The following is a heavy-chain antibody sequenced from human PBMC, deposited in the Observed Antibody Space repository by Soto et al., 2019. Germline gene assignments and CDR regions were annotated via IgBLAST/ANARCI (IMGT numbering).Heavy chain of an antibody. CDR1: GYSFGSYW. CDR3: ARYGSGSYDLIYYYYYGMDV. V-gene: IGHV5-51*01. J-gene: IGHJ6*02. CDR2: IFPDDSKV. Sequence: GESLKISCKASGYSFGSYWIGWVRQMPGKGLEWMGVIFPDDSKVTYSPSFEGQVTISADKSITTAYLQWSRLKASDTAMYYCARYGSGSYDLIYYYYYGMDVWGQGTTVTVSS. D-gene: IGHD3-10*01.